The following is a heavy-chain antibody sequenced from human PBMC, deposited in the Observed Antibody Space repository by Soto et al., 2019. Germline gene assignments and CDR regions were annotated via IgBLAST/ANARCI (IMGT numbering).Heavy chain of an antibody. V-gene: IGHV3-33*01. CDR2: IWYDGSNK. J-gene: IGHJ4*02. D-gene: IGHD3-3*01. Sequence: QVQLVESGGGVVQPGRSLRLSCAASGFTFSSYGMQWVRQAPGKGLEWVAVIWYDGSNKYYADSVKGRFTISRDNSKNPLYLQMNSLRAEDTAVYYCARDGRITIFGVVIIPGNPLDYWGQGTLVTVSS. CDR3: ARDGRITIFGVVIIPGNPLDY. CDR1: GFTFSSYG.